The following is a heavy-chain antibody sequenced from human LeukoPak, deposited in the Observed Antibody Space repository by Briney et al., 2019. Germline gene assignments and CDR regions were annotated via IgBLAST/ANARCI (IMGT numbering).Heavy chain of an antibody. CDR2: IRYDGTDK. Sequence: HSGGSLRLSCAASGFTVSSNYMTWVRQSPGKGLEWVAYIRYDGTDKYYADSVTGRFTISRGNSKKTLSLQMTSLRPDDTAVYYCVRDTSVGAAYFDFWGQGALVAVSS. J-gene: IGHJ4*02. V-gene: IGHV3-30*02. D-gene: IGHD1-26*01. CDR3: VRDTSVGAAYFDF. CDR1: GFTVSSNY.